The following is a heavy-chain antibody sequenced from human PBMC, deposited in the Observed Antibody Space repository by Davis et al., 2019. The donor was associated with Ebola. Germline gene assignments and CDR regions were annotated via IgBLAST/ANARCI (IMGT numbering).Heavy chain of an antibody. Sequence: GESLKISCDASGFTFAFSGYTLFWVRQAPGRGLEWVSGVYETGATIYYANSVKGRFTVSRDDSDNTLSLQMNSLTVEHTAVYYCARWRIGREYIDFWGQGTQVTVS. V-gene: IGHV3-23*01. J-gene: IGHJ4*02. CDR2: VYETGATI. CDR1: GFTFAFSGYT. D-gene: IGHD4-23*01. CDR3: ARWRIGREYIDF.